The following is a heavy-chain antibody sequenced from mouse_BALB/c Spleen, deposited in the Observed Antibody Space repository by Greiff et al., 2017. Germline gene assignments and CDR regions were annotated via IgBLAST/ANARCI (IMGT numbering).Heavy chain of an antibody. CDR3: ARELRLLFAY. CDR1: GYTFTSYW. CDR2: INPSTGYT. J-gene: IGHJ3*01. V-gene: IGHV1-7*01. D-gene: IGHD1-2*01. Sequence: QVQLKESGAELAKPGASVKMSCKASGYTFTSYWMHWVKQRPGQGLEWIGYINPSTGYTEYNQKFKDKATLTADKSSSTAYMQLSSLTSEDSAVYYCARELRLLFAYWGQGTLVTVSA.